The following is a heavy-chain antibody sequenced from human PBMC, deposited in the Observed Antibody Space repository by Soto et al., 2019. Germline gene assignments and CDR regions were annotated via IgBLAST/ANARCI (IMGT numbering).Heavy chain of an antibody. Sequence: QVQLVQSGAEVKKPGSSVKVSCKASGGTFSSYAISWVRQAPGQGLEWMGGIIPIFGTANYAQKFQGRVTITADESTSTAYMELSSLRSEDTAVYYCARARNSGITIFGVVIRSYGMDVWGQGTTVTVSS. V-gene: IGHV1-69*12. CDR3: ARARNSGITIFGVVIRSYGMDV. CDR2: IIPIFGTA. J-gene: IGHJ6*02. D-gene: IGHD3-3*01. CDR1: GGTFSSYA.